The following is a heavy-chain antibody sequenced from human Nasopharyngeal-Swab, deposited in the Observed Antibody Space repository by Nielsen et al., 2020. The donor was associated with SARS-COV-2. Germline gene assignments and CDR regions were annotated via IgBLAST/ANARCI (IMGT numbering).Heavy chain of an antibody. V-gene: IGHV3-13*05. CDR2: IGTAGNP. CDR3: ARRGVSNGFDM. CDR1: GFTFSNFD. J-gene: IGHJ3*02. Sequence: GESLKISCTASGFTFSNFDMHWVRQRPGKGLEWVSGIGTAGNPYPPGSVKGQFTIPRENANNSLYLQMDSLRAGDTAVYYCARRGVSNGFDMWGQGTMVTVSS. D-gene: IGHD3-10*01.